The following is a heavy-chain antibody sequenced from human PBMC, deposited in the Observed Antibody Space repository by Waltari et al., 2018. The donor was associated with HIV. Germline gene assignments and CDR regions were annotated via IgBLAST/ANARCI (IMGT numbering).Heavy chain of an antibody. V-gene: IGHV3-15*01. Sequence: EVQLVESGGGLLKPGGSLRLSCAASGFTYSNAWMSWVRQAPGKGLEWVGRIKSPSDGGTTDYAAPVKGRLTISRDDSKNMLYLQMNSLKFEDTAVYYCSTVAYYDCWSGYSRPNYFDYWGQGTLVTVSS. CDR1: GFTYSNAW. J-gene: IGHJ4*02. CDR2: IKSPSDGGTT. CDR3: STVAYYDCWSGYSRPNYFDY. D-gene: IGHD3-3*01.